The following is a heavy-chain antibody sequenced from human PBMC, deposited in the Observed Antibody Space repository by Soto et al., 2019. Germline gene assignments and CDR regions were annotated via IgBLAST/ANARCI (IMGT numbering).Heavy chain of an antibody. V-gene: IGHV1-69*06. D-gene: IGHD2-15*01. CDR1: GGTFSSYA. CDR2: IIPIFGTA. Sequence: QVQLVQSGAEVKKPGSSVKVSCKASGGTFSSYAISWVRQAPGQGLEWMGGIIPIFGTANYAQKFQGRVTITADKSTSTAYMELSSLRSEEPAVYYCARVPIYCSGGSCYSGGAYYYYYGMDVWGQGTTVTVSS. J-gene: IGHJ6*02. CDR3: ARVPIYCSGGSCYSGGAYYYYYGMDV.